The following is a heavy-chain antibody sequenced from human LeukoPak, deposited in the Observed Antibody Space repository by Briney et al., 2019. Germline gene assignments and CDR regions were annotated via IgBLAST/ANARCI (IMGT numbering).Heavy chain of an antibody. D-gene: IGHD6-13*01. CDR1: GYTFTSYY. CDR3: ARDWYDVAAAGTFGWFDP. Sequence: ASVKVSCKASGYTFTSYYMHWVRQAPGQGLEWMGIINPSGGSTSYAQKFQGRVTMTRDMSTSTVYMELSSQRSEDTAVYYCARDWYDVAAAGTFGWFDPRGQGTLVTVSS. V-gene: IGHV1-46*01. CDR2: INPSGGST. J-gene: IGHJ5*02.